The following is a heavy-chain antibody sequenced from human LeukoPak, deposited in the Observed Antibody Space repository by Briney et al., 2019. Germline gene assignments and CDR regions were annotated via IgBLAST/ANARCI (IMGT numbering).Heavy chain of an antibody. J-gene: IGHJ4*02. CDR2: ISGSGGGT. CDR3: AKDLGRYRNNYFDY. CDR1: GFTFNSYA. Sequence: GGSLRLSCAASGFTFNSYAMSWVRQASEKGLEWVATISGSGGGTYYADSVKGRFTISRDDSKNTLYLQMNSLRAEDTAVYYCAKDLGRYRNNYFDYWGQGTLVTVSS. D-gene: IGHD1-26*01. V-gene: IGHV3-23*01.